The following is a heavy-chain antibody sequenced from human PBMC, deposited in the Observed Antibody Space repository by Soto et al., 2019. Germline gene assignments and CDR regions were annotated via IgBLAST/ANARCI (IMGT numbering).Heavy chain of an antibody. D-gene: IGHD3-22*01. CDR2: ISSNGAST. Sequence: GGSLSLSCAASGFTFSIYVMHWVRQPPGKGLEYVSGISSNGASTYYADSVKGRFTISRDNSKNTLYLQMGSLRAEDMAVYYCARSGHYYDTSGHPGGFDIWGQGAMVTVSS. V-gene: IGHV3-64*02. J-gene: IGHJ3*02. CDR3: ARSGHYYDTSGHPGGFDI. CDR1: GFTFSIYV.